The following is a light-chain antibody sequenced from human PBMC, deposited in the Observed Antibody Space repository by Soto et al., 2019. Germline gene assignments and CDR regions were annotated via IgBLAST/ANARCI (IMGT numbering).Light chain of an antibody. Sequence: EIVLTQSPATLPLSTGERATLSCRASQSVSSYLAWYQQKPGQAPRLLIYDASNRATGIPARFSGSGSGTDFTLTISSLEPEDFAVYYCQQRSNWPITFGQGTRLEIK. CDR1: QSVSSY. J-gene: IGKJ5*01. CDR2: DAS. CDR3: QQRSNWPIT. V-gene: IGKV3-11*01.